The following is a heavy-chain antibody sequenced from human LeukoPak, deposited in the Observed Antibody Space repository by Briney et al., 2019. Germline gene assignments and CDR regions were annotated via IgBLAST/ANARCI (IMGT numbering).Heavy chain of an antibody. Sequence: TLSLTCNVSGGSISSGGYYWSWIRQHPGKGLDWIVYIYYSGSTYYNPSLKSRVTISVDTSKNQFSLKLSSVTAADTAVYYCARDCSSTSCYNGMDVWGQGTTVTVSS. CDR2: IYYSGST. CDR3: ARDCSSTSCYNGMDV. J-gene: IGHJ6*02. CDR1: GGSISSGGYY. V-gene: IGHV4-31*03. D-gene: IGHD2-2*02.